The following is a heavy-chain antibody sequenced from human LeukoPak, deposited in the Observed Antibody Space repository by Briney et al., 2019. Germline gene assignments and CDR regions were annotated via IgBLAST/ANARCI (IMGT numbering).Heavy chain of an antibody. D-gene: IGHD3-3*02. CDR2: ISGSGGST. V-gene: IGHV3-23*01. CDR3: AKDRAPFLEWPLYYFDY. J-gene: IGHJ4*02. Sequence: GGSLRLSCAASGFTFSSYAMSWVRQAPGKGLEWVSAISGSGGSTYYADSVKGRFTISRDNSKNTLYLQMNSLRAEDSAVYYCAKDRAPFLEWPLYYFDYWGQGTLVTVSS. CDR1: GFTFSSYA.